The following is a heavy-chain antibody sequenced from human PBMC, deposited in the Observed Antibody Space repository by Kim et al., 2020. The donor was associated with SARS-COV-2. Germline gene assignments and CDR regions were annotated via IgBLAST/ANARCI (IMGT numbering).Heavy chain of an antibody. V-gene: IGHV3-13*01. CDR1: GFTFSIFD. Sequence: GGSLRLSCAASGFTFSIFDMHWVRQAPGKGLEWVSGIGAVGGTYYSASAKGRFTISREDAKSTVYLQMNNLRAGDTAVYYCARGYCSGGRCKGNYYSSGMDVWGQGTTVTVSS. CDR2: IGAVGGT. CDR3: ARGYCSGGRCKGNYYSSGMDV. J-gene: IGHJ6*02. D-gene: IGHD2-15*01.